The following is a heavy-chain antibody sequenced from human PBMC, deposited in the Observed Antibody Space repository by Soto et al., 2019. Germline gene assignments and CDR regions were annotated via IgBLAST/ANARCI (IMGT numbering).Heavy chain of an antibody. CDR3: ARGLITGSSYSGGGYYFDY. V-gene: IGHV4-34*02. J-gene: IGHJ4*02. CDR1: GGSFSGYI. CDR2: INHSGST. Sequence: QVQLQQWGGGLLKPSETLSLNCAVHGGSFSGYIWTWIRQPPGKGLQWIGQINHSGSTYYNPSLKSRVIISMHTSNDQFSPELTSVTAADTAVYYCARGLITGSSYSGGGYYFDYWAQGTQVTVSS. D-gene: IGHD1-26*01.